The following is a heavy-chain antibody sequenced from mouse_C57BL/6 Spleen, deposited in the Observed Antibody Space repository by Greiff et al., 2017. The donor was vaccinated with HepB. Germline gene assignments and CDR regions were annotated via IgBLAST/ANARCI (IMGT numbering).Heavy chain of an antibody. CDR3: ARSLRGYDAMDY. V-gene: IGHV1-64*01. CDR2: IHPNSGST. CDR1: GYTFTSYW. Sequence: QVQLQQPGAELVKPGASVKLSCKASGYTFTSYWMHWVKQRPGQGLEWIGMIHPNSGSTNYNEKFKSKATLTVDKSSSTAYMQLSSLTSEESAVYYCARSLRGYDAMDYWGQGTSVTVSS. J-gene: IGHJ4*01.